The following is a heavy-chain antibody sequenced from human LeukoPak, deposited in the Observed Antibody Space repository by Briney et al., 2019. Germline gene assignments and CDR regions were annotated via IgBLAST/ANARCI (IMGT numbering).Heavy chain of an antibody. CDR3: ARQGSIYYYYYYMDV. Sequence: GGSLTLSCAASGFTFSSYGMHWVRQAPGKGLEWVAVIWYDGSNKHYADSVKGRFTISRDNSKNTLYLQMNSLRAEDTAVYYCARQGSIYYYYYYMDVWGKGTTVTVSS. V-gene: IGHV3-33*01. J-gene: IGHJ6*03. CDR1: GFTFSSYG. D-gene: IGHD6-6*01. CDR2: IWYDGSNK.